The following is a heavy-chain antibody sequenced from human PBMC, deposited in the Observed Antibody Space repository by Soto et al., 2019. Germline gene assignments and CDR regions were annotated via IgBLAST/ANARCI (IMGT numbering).Heavy chain of an antibody. V-gene: IGHV3-23*01. CDR2: ISGSGVNT. CDR1: GFTFSLYA. D-gene: IGHD2-15*01. J-gene: IGHJ6*02. CDR3: AESVGGTNYYGDMAV. Sequence: EVQLLESGGGLVQPGGSLRLSCAASGFTFSLYAMTWVRQAPGKGLEWVSGISGSGVNTYYAYSVKGRFTVYRDNSKNTLSLHMSSLGVDDTAVYYCAESVGGTNYYGDMAVGGRGTTVTVSS.